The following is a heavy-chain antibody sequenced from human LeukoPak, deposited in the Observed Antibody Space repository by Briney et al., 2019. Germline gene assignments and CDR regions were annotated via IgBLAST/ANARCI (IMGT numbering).Heavy chain of an antibody. D-gene: IGHD2-21*02. J-gene: IGHJ6*02. V-gene: IGHV1-69*04. CDR3: ARDQGSGDQYYYYGMDV. Sequence: SVKVSCKASAGTFSTYAISWVRQAPGQGLEWMGRIIPIFGIANYAQKFQGRVTITADKSTSTAYMELSSLRSEDTAVYYCARDQGSGDQYYYYGMDVWGQGTTVTVSS. CDR2: IIPIFGIA. CDR1: AGTFSTYA.